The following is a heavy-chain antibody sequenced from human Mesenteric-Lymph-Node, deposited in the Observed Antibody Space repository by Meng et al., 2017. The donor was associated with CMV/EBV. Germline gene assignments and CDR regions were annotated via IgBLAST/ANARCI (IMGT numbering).Heavy chain of an antibody. D-gene: IGHD6-19*01. CDR1: KFTFSSHY. Sequence: GESLKISCEASKFTFSSHYMHWVRQAPGKGLEWVAFVSHDGKSESYADSVKGRFTISRDNSKNTLYLQMNSLRPEDTAVYFCARDQNIAVPGTRYFDYWGQGTLVTVSS. CDR3: ARDQNIAVPGTRYFDY. CDR2: VSHDGKSE. V-gene: IGHV3-30*03. J-gene: IGHJ4*02.